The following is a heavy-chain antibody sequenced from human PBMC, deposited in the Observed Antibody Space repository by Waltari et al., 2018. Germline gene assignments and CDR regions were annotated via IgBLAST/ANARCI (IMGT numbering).Heavy chain of an antibody. CDR1: GGSISSSSYY. CDR2: IYYIGST. Sequence: QLQLQESGPGLVKPSETLSLTCNVSGGSISSSSYYWGWIRQPPGKGLEGIGSIYYIGSTYCNPSLKRRVTISVDTSKNQFSLKLSSVTAADTAVYYCARDGCSSTSGYATGGVDYWGQGTLVTVSS. CDR3: ARDGCSSTSGYATGGVDY. V-gene: IGHV4-39*07. J-gene: IGHJ4*02. D-gene: IGHD2-2*01.